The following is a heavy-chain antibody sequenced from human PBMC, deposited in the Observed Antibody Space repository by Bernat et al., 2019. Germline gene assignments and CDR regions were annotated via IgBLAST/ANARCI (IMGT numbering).Heavy chain of an antibody. D-gene: IGHD6-13*01. V-gene: IGHV3-30*18. J-gene: IGHJ6*02. CDR2: ISYDGSNK. CDR1: GFTFSSYG. CDR3: AKDVCTGSSHPDAGGYYYYGMDV. Sequence: QVQLVESGGGVVQPGRSLRLSCAASGFTFSSYGMHWVRQAPGKGLEWVAVISYDGSNKYKADSVKGRITISRDNSKNTLYLQMNSLRSEDTAVYYCAKDVCTGSSHPDAGGYYYYGMDVWGQGTTVTVSS.